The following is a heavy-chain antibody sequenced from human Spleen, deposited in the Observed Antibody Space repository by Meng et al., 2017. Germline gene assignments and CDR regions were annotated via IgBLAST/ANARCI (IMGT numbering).Heavy chain of an antibody. J-gene: IGHJ3*02. CDR1: GGSISSSNCF. Sequence: SETLSLTCTVSGGSISSSNCFWGWIRQSPGKGLEWIGSIHYSGSTYYNPSLKSRVTISVDTSKNQFFLKLDSVTAADAAVYYCARDLRPPRAYDIWGQGEMVTVSS. CDR3: ARDLRPPRAYDI. V-gene: IGHV4-39*07. CDR2: IHYSGST.